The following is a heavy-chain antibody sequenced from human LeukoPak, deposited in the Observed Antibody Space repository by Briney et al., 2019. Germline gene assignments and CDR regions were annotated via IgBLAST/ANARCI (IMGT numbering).Heavy chain of an antibody. CDR2: IYTGGSK. V-gene: IGHV3-66*01. CDR3: ARKTPMVGDNYYGMDV. D-gene: IGHD3-10*02. J-gene: IGHJ6*04. CDR1: RISVNSYY. Sequence: PGGSQRLSCAVSRISVNSYYIHWVRQSPGKGLEWVSVIYTGGSKYYADPVKGRFIISRDSSSSTVNLQLNSLRTEDTAVYYCARKTPMVGDNYYGMDVWGAGTTVTVSS.